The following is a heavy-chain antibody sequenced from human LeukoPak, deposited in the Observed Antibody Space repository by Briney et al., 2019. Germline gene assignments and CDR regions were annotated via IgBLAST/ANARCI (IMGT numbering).Heavy chain of an antibody. CDR1: GFTFDDYG. V-gene: IGHV3-20*04. CDR3: AREQPFGDDAFDI. J-gene: IGHJ3*02. CDR2: INWNGGST. Sequence: SGGSLRLSCAASGFTFDDYGMSWVRQAPGKGLEWVSGINWNGGSTGYAASEKGRFTISRDNAKNSLYLQMNSLRAEDTALYYCAREQPFGDDAFDIWGQGTMVTVSS. D-gene: IGHD3-16*01.